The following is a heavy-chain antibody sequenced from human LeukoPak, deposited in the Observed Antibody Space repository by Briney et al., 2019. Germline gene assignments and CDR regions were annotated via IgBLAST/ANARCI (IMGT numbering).Heavy chain of an antibody. CDR2: IKTDGSET. Sequence: GGSLRLSCAASGFSFSNYWMGWVRQAPGKGLACVANIKTDGSETYYVDSVKGRFTISGDNAKNSLFLQMNSLRAEDTAIYYCVSAIRGSPIDYWGQGTLVSVPS. CDR3: VSAIRGSPIDY. J-gene: IGHJ4*02. D-gene: IGHD3-10*01. CDR1: GFSFSNYW. V-gene: IGHV3-7*01.